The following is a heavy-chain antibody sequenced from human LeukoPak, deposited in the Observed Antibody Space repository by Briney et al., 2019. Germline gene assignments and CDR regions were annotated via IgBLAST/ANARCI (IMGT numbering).Heavy chain of an antibody. CDR2: IYYGGST. D-gene: IGHD3-10*02. CDR1: GGSISSSSYY. V-gene: IGHV4-61*01. CDR3: ARGLFGEFGFDF. J-gene: IGHJ4*02. Sequence: SETLSLTCTVSGGSISSSSYYWSWVRQPPGKGLEWIGYIYYGGSTNYKPSLKSRVTISVDRSKNQFSLKLSSVTAADTAVYYCARGLFGEFGFDFWGQGTLVTVSS.